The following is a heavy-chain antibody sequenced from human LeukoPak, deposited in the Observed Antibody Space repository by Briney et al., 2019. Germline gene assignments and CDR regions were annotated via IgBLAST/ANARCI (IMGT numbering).Heavy chain of an antibody. J-gene: IGHJ4*02. V-gene: IGHV3-7*01. CDR1: GFTFNYYW. CDR2: IQQDGSEK. CDR3: GGVRKLRTRGVMDPLDY. D-gene: IGHD3-10*01. Sequence: GGSLRLSCAASGFTFNYYWLTWVRQAPGKGLEWVANIQQDGSEKYYVDSVKGRFIISRDNAKNSLYLQMNSLRAEDTAVYYCGGVRKLRTRGVMDPLDYWGQGALVTVSS.